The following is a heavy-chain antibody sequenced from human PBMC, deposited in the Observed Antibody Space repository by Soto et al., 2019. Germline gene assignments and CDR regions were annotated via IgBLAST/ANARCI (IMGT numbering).Heavy chain of an antibody. V-gene: IGHV3-48*03. D-gene: IGHD2-2*01. J-gene: IGHJ6*02. CDR2: ISLNLQTI. CDR1: GFTFSSHS. CDR3: TRDLTGYAMDV. Sequence: SLRLSCAASGFTFSSHSMNWVRQAPGKGLEWVSYISLNLQTIYYADSVKGRFTISRDNAKNSLYLQMNTLRAEDTAVYYCTRDLTGYAMDVWGQGTTVTVPS.